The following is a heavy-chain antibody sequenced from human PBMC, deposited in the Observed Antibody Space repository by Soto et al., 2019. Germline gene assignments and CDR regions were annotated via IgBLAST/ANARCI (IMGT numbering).Heavy chain of an antibody. Sequence: GGSLRLSCAASGFTFSSYAMSWVRQAPGKGLEWVSAISGSGGSTYYADSVKGRFTISRDNSKNTLYLQMNSLRAEDTAVYYCAKALYSSSPALYYYYGMDVWGQGTTVTVSS. D-gene: IGHD6-6*01. J-gene: IGHJ6*02. CDR3: AKALYSSSPALYYYYGMDV. CDR2: ISGSGGST. V-gene: IGHV3-23*01. CDR1: GFTFSSYA.